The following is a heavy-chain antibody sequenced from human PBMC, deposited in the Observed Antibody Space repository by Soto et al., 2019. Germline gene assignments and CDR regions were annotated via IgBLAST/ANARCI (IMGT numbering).Heavy chain of an antibody. CDR1: GFTFSTYT. Sequence: LRLSCAASGFTFSTYTMNWVRQAPGKGLEWVSGILAGGNTYYADSVKGRFTISRDNSQNSVFLQMNSLRDEDTAIYYCTKDRQPDRFWTFDYWGQGTQVTVST. J-gene: IGHJ4*02. D-gene: IGHD3-3*01. V-gene: IGHV3-23*01. CDR2: ILAGGNT. CDR3: TKDRQPDRFWTFDY.